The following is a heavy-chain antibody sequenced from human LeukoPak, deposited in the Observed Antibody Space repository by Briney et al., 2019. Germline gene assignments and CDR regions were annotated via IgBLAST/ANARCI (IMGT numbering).Heavy chain of an antibody. CDR2: IIPILGIA. V-gene: IGHV1-69*04. J-gene: IGHJ6*02. Sequence: GASVKVSCKTSGGTFKTHIFSWVRQAPGQGLEWMGRIIPILGIANYAQKFQGRVTVTADKSTSTAYMELSSLRSEDTAVYSCARDPHNYGDYDFYYGMDVWGQGTTVTVSS. CDR1: GGTFKTHI. CDR3: ARDPHNYGDYDFYYGMDV. D-gene: IGHD4-17*01.